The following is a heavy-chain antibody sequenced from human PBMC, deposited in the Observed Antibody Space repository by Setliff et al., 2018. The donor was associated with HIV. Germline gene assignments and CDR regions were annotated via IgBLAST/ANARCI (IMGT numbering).Heavy chain of an antibody. CDR3: ARAQQKLVQFYYYMDV. Sequence: RASVKVSCKASGGIFSSYAFSWVRQAPGQGLEWMGGVIPLFGSTDYAQKFQGRLTITTDESTSTAYMELSSLRSEDTAVYYCARAQQKLVQFYYYMDVWGKGTTVTVSS. V-gene: IGHV1-69*05. CDR1: GGIFSSYA. J-gene: IGHJ6*03. CDR2: VIPLFGST. D-gene: IGHD6-13*01.